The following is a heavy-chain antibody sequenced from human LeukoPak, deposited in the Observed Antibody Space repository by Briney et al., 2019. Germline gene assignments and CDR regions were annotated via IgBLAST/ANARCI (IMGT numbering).Heavy chain of an antibody. CDR1: GGSISSSSYY. Sequence: SETLSLTCTVSGGSISSSSYYWGWIRQPPGKGLEWIGSIYYSGSTYYNPFLKSRVTISVDTSKNQFSLKLSSVTAADTAVYYCARHPSAAAKLLFDYWGQGTLVTVSS. CDR3: ARHPSAAAKLLFDY. J-gene: IGHJ4*02. D-gene: IGHD6-13*01. CDR2: IYYSGST. V-gene: IGHV4-39*07.